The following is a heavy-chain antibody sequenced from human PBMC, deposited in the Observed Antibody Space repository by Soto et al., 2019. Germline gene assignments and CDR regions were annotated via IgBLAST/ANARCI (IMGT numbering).Heavy chain of an antibody. CDR1: QFIFNNYG. Sequence: QVQLVESGGGVVQPGRSLRLSCAASQFIFNNYGMQWVRQAPGKGLEWVAVLWYDGSNKYYADSVKGRFTISRDNSKNPVYLQMDSPRVEDTAVYYGAKFRGAVAGEYWGQGTLVTVSS. J-gene: IGHJ4*02. CDR2: LWYDGSNK. V-gene: IGHV3-33*06. D-gene: IGHD6-19*01. CDR3: AKFRGAVAGEY.